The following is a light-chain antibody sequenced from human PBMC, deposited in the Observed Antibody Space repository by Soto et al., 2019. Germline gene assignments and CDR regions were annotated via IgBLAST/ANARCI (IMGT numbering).Light chain of an antibody. CDR3: QTYNRAPQT. CDR1: QGISNY. Sequence: DIQMTQSPSSLSASVGDRVTITGRASQGISNYLAWYQQKPGKVPSLLIYAASTLQSGVPTRFSGSGSGTDFTLTISSLQAEDGATCYCQTYNRAPQTFDQGTNVEIK. CDR2: AAS. V-gene: IGKV1-27*01. J-gene: IGKJ1*01.